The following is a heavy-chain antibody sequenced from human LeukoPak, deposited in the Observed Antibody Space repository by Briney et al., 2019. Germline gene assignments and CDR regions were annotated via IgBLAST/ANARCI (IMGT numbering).Heavy chain of an antibody. D-gene: IGHD3-16*02. CDR1: GGSISSDY. V-gene: IGHV4-59*08. CDR2: IYYSGST. J-gene: IGHJ5*02. Sequence: PSETLSLTCTVSGGSISSDYWSWIRQPPGKGLEWIGYIYYSGSTNYNPSLESRVTISVDTSKNQFSLKLSSVTAADTAVYYCARHRIGIPSPWFDPWGQGTLVTVSS. CDR3: ARHRIGIPSPWFDP.